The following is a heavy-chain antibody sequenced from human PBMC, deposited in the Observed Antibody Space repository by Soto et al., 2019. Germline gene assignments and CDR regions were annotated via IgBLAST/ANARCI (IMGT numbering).Heavy chain of an antibody. Sequence: QVQLVQSGDEVKKPGASVKVSCKASGYIFVNYGIAWVRQAPGQGLEWMGWISPYTGNTHSATKVQGRLTMTTEPSTSTGYMDLGSLTSDDTAVYYCVMVDNYVTHTPQDVWGQGTTVTVSS. D-gene: IGHD3-16*01. CDR2: ISPYTGNT. CDR3: VMVDNYVTHTPQDV. CDR1: GYIFVNYG. J-gene: IGHJ6*02. V-gene: IGHV1-18*01.